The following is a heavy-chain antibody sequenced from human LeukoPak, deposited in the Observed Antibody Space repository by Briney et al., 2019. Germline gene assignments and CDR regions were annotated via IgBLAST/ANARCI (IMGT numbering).Heavy chain of an antibody. J-gene: IGHJ4*02. Sequence: GGSLRLSCAASGSTFSSYAMSWVRQAPGKGLEWVSAISGSGGSTYYADSVKGRFTISRDNSKNTLYLQMNSLRAEDTAVYYCAKDQRYCTIGVCYRPFDYWGQGTLVTVSS. CDR3: AKDQRYCTIGVCYRPFDY. D-gene: IGHD2-8*01. CDR2: ISGSGGST. CDR1: GSTFSSYA. V-gene: IGHV3-23*01.